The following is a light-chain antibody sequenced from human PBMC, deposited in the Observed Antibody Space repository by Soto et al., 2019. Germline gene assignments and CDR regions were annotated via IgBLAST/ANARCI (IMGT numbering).Light chain of an antibody. CDR3: AAWDGSLNGYV. CDR2: SNN. Sequence: QSVLTQPPSASGTPGQRVTISCSGSSSNIGSNTVNWYQQLPGSAPKLLIYSNNQRPSGVPDRFSGSKSGTSASLAISGVQSEDEADYYCAAWDGSLNGYVFGAGTKAPS. J-gene: IGLJ1*01. CDR1: SSNIGSNT. V-gene: IGLV1-44*01.